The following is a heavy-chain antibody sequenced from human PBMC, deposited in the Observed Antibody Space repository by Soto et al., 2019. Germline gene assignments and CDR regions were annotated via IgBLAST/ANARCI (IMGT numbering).Heavy chain of an antibody. V-gene: IGHV1-3*01. Sequence: ASVKVSCKASGYTFTSYAMHWVRQAPGQRLEWMGWINAGNGNTKYSQKFQGRVTITRDTSASTAYMELRSLRSDDTAVFYCARDIRRDSLAAQGDEFDYWGQGTLVTVSS. J-gene: IGHJ4*02. CDR1: GYTFTSYA. CDR2: INAGNGNT. CDR3: ARDIRRDSLAAQGDEFDY. D-gene: IGHD3-3*02.